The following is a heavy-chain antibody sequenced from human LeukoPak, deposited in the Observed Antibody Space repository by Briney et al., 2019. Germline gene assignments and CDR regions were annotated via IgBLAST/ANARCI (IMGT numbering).Heavy chain of an antibody. J-gene: IGHJ4*02. Sequence: GGSLRLSCAASGFTFSDYYMSWLRQPPGKGLEGFSYISSSSYTNYADSLKGRFTISRDNAKNSLYLQMNSLRAEDTAVYYCATARGYSSSWSYYFDYWGQGTLVSVSS. D-gene: IGHD6-13*01. CDR3: ATARGYSSSWSYYFDY. CDR2: ISSSSYT. V-gene: IGHV3-11*06. CDR1: GFTFSDYY.